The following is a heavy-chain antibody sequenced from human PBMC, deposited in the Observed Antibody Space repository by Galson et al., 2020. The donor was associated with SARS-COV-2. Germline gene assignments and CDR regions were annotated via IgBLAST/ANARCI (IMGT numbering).Heavy chain of an antibody. Sequence: GGSLRLSCRASGFTFSSSAMHWVRQAPGKGLEWVAIISYDGTKRYNLDSVKGRFTISRDNSKNTLFLQMDSLTTEDTAVYYCARDTDDYTSSWYDYWGQGTLGTVSS. CDR2: ISYDGTKR. CDR3: ARDTDDYTSSWYDY. CDR1: GFTFSSSA. J-gene: IGHJ4*02. V-gene: IGHV3-30*04. D-gene: IGHD6-13*01.